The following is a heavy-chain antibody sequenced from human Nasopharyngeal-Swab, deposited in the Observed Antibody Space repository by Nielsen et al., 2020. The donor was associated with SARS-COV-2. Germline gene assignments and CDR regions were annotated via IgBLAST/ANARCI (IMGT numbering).Heavy chain of an antibody. J-gene: IGHJ4*02. CDR3: ARMVSREWLSELDY. CDR1: SYSFPDYY. D-gene: IGHD3-3*01. CDR2: IIPNFGDT. Sequence: ASFLVSSNASSYSFPDYYLHFVLQAPVQGLAFMGCIIPNFGDTNFAQKFQGWVTMTRDTSISTAYMELNRLKSDDTAVYYCARMVSREWLSELDYWGQGTLVTVSS. V-gene: IGHV1-2*04.